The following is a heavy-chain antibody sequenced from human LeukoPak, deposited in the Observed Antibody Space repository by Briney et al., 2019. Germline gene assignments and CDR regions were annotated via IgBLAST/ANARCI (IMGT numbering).Heavy chain of an antibody. CDR1: GGSISSSNW. Sequence: SETLSLTCAVSGGSISSSNWWSGIRQSPGKGLEWIGSIYYSGSTNYNPSLKSRVTISVDTSKNQFSLKLSSVTAADTAVYYCARVAAKTVDYWGQGTLVTVSS. CDR3: ARVAAKTVDY. D-gene: IGHD2-15*01. J-gene: IGHJ4*02. V-gene: IGHV4-4*02. CDR2: IYYSGST.